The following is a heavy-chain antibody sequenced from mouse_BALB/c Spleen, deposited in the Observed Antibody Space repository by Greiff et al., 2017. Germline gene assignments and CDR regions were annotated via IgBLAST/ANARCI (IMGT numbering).Heavy chain of an antibody. J-gene: IGHJ3*01. CDR1: GFTFSSYA. CDR2: ISSGGST. Sequence: EVHLVESGGGLVKPGGSLKLSCAASGFTFSSYAMSWVRQTPEKRLEWVASISSGGSTYYPDSVKGRFTISRDNARNILYLQMSSLKSEDTAMYYCTRDRGGNYVYWGQGTLVTVSA. D-gene: IGHD2-1*01. CDR3: TRDRGGNYVY. V-gene: IGHV5-6-5*01.